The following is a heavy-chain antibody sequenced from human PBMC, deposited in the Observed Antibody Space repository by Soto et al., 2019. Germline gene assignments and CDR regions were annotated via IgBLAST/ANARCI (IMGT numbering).Heavy chain of an antibody. CDR1: GGSLSSGTYY. J-gene: IGHJ4*02. V-gene: IGHV4-30-4*01. CDR3: ARDLLDTTVDYYFDS. CDR2: IYHSGSS. D-gene: IGHD4-17*01. Sequence: SETLSLTCTVSGGSLSSGTYYWSWIRQPPGKGLEWIGYIYHSGSSQSNPSLKSRVTISIDTSKNQFSLELRSVTATDTAVYYCARDLLDTTVDYYFDSWGPGRLVTVAS.